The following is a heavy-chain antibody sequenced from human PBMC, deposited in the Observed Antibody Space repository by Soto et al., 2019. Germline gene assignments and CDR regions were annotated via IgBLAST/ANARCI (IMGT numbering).Heavy chain of an antibody. CDR2: IYYSGST. V-gene: IGHV4-30-4*01. CDR3: ARGTWVRSAFDI. D-gene: IGHD3-10*01. CDR1: GGSIGSGDYY. Sequence: SETLSLTCTVSGGSIGSGDYYWGWIRQPPGKVLEWIGYIYYSGSTYYNPSLKSRVTISVDTSKNQFSLKLNSVTAADTAVYYCARGTWVRSAFDIWGQGTMVTVSS. J-gene: IGHJ3*02.